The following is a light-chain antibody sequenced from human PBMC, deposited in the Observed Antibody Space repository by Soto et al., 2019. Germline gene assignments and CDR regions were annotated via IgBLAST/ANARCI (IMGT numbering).Light chain of an antibody. CDR3: VLYMGSGTL. J-gene: IGLJ2*01. V-gene: IGLV8-61*01. CDR1: SGSVSTSYY. Sequence: QAVVTQEPSFSVSPGGTVTLTCGLSSGSVSTSYYPSWYQQTPGQAPRTLIYSTNTRSSGVPDRFSGSILGNKAALTITGAQADDESDYYCVLYMGSGTLFGGGTKLTV. CDR2: STN.